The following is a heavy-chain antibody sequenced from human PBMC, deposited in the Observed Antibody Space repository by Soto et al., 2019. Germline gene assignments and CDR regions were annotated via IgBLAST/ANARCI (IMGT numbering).Heavy chain of an antibody. J-gene: IGHJ4*02. CDR2: IKSKTDGGTT. Sequence: SVSNAWMNWVRQAPGKGLEWVGRIKSKTDGGTTDYAAPVKGRFTISRDDSKNTLYLQMNSLKTEDTAVYYCTTRDIAMGTFDYWGQGTLVTVSS. D-gene: IGHD5-18*01. CDR3: TTRDIAMGTFDY. V-gene: IGHV3-15*07. CDR1: SVSNAW.